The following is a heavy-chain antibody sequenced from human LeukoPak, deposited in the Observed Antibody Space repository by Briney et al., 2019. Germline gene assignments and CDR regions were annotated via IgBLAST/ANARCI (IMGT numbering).Heavy chain of an antibody. Sequence: ASVKVSCKASGYTFTGYYMHWVRQAPGQGLEWMGWINPNSGGTNYAQKFQGRVTMTRDTSISTAYMELSRLRSDDTAVYYCAREGDAYCGGDCYSDYWGQGTLVTVSS. CDR2: INPNSGGT. V-gene: IGHV1-2*02. D-gene: IGHD2-21*02. J-gene: IGHJ4*02. CDR1: GYTFTGYY. CDR3: AREGDAYCGGDCYSDY.